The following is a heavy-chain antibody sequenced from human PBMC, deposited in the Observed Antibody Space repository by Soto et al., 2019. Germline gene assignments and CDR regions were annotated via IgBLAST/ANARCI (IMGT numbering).Heavy chain of an antibody. CDR3: ARRTILGRFYYYMDV. CDR1: DDTGSTSSNY. Sequence: SETMCLTSSVADDTGSTSSNYWDWINQPPGKGLEWIASIYYSGSTYYKPSLKSRVTISMDTSRHQFSLHLSSVTAADTAIYYCARRTILGRFYYYMDVWGKGTTVTVSS. V-gene: IGHV4-39*01. CDR2: IYYSGST. D-gene: IGHD2-15*01. J-gene: IGHJ6*03.